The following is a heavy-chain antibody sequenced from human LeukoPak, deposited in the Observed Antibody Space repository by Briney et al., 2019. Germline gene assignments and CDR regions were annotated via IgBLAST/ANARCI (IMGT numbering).Heavy chain of an antibody. D-gene: IGHD3-22*01. J-gene: IGHJ4*02. CDR2: ISYDGSNK. Sequence: GGSLRLSCAASGFTFSSYGMHWVGQAPGKGLEWVAVISYDGSNKYYADSVKGRFTISRDNSKNTLYLQMNSLRAEDTAVYYCAKDFSGYYDYWGQGTLVTVSS. CDR1: GFTFSSYG. CDR3: AKDFSGYYDY. V-gene: IGHV3-30*18.